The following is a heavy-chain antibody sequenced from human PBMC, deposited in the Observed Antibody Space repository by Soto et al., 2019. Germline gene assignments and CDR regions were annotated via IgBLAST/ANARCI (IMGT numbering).Heavy chain of an antibody. D-gene: IGHD4-17*01. Sequence: SETLSLTCAVYGGSFSGYYWSWIRQPPGKGLEWIGEINHSGSTNYNPSLKSRVTISVDTSKNQFSLKLSSVTAADTAVYYCARGERTTSWNYYYGMDVWGQGTTVTVSS. CDR1: GGSFSGYY. CDR2: INHSGST. CDR3: ARGERTTSWNYYYGMDV. J-gene: IGHJ6*02. V-gene: IGHV4-34*01.